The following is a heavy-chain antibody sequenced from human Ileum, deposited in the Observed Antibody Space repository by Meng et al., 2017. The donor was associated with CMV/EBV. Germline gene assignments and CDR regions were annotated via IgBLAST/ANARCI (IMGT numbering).Heavy chain of an antibody. D-gene: IGHD2-2*01. CDR3: ARGGYCSSTSCPSPFDP. Sequence: GESLKISCAASGFTFSDYYMSWIRQAPGKGLEWVSYISSSGSTIYYADSVKGRFTISRDNAKNSLYLQMNSLRAEDTAVYYCARGGYCSSTSCPSPFDPWGQGTLVTVSS. CDR2: ISSSGSTI. CDR1: GFTFSDYY. J-gene: IGHJ5*02. V-gene: IGHV3-11*01.